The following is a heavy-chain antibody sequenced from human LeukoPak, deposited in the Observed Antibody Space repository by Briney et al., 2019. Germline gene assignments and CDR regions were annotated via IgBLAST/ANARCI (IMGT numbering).Heavy chain of an antibody. J-gene: IGHJ4*02. CDR2: IYSGGST. D-gene: IGHD3-22*01. CDR1: GFTVSSNY. V-gene: IGHV3-53*01. Sequence: GGSLRLSCAAYGFTVSSNYMSWVRQAPGKGLEWGSVIYSGGSTYYADSVKGRFTISRDNSKNTLYLQMNSLRAEDTAVYYCAREAGYYYDSSGYLASYYFDYWGQGTLVTVSS. CDR3: AREAGYYYDSSGYLASYYFDY.